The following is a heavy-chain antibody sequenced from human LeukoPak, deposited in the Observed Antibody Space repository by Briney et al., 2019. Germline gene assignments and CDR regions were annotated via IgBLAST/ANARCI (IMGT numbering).Heavy chain of an antibody. D-gene: IGHD3-22*01. V-gene: IGHV3-23*01. CDR3: AKDRGYYYDSSGYYYVGFDY. CDR1: GFIFSSYG. Sequence: PGGSLRLSCAASGFIFSSYGMSWVRQAPGKGLEWVSAISGSGGSTYYADSVKGRFTISRDNSKNTLYLQMNSLRAEDTAVYYCAKDRGYYYDSSGYYYVGFDYWGQGTLVTVSS. CDR2: ISGSGGST. J-gene: IGHJ4*02.